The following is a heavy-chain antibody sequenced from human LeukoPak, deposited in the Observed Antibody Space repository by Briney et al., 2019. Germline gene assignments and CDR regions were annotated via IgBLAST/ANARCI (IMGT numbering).Heavy chain of an antibody. D-gene: IGHD3-22*01. CDR2: IYYSGST. CDR3: ARHRPNYYDSSGYYLLYWYFDL. Sequence: PSETLSLTCTVSGGSISSYYWSWIRQPPGKGLEWIGYIYYSGSTNYNPSLKSRVTISVDTSKNQFSLKLSSVTAADTAVYYCARHRPNYYDSSGYYLLYWYFDLWGRGTLVTVSS. V-gene: IGHV4-59*08. J-gene: IGHJ2*01. CDR1: GGSISSYY.